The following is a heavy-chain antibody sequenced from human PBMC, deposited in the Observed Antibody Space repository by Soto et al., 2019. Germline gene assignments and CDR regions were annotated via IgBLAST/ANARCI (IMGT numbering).Heavy chain of an antibody. V-gene: IGHV3-48*03. CDR3: VTKIFGTTHFNS. Sequence: GGSLRLSCAASDSAFSSYEMNWVRQAPGKGLEWISYIRGSGSPIFYADSVKGRFTISRDNAKMSVYLQMNSLRAEDTAIYYCVTKIFGTTHFNSWGQGTLVTVSS. D-gene: IGHD1-7*01. CDR2: IRGSGSPI. J-gene: IGHJ4*02. CDR1: DSAFSSYE.